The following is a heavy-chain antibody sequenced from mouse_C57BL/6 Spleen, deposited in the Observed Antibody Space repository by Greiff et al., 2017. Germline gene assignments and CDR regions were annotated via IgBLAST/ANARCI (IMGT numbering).Heavy chain of an antibody. CDR2: IYPGDGDT. V-gene: IGHV1-82*01. Sequence: VQLQQSGPELVKPGASVKISCKASGYAFSSSWMNWVKQRPGKGLEWIGRIYPGDGDTNYNGKFKGKATLTADKSSSTAYMQLSSLTSEDSAVYFCAREDDVYFDYWGQGTTLTVSS. CDR3: AREDDVYFDY. D-gene: IGHD2-3*01. CDR1: GYAFSSSW. J-gene: IGHJ2*01.